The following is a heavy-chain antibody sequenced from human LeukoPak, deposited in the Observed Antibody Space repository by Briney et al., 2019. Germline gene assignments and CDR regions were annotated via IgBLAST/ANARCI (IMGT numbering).Heavy chain of an antibody. CDR3: ARARGSGYDHLYYFDY. Sequence: GASVKVSCKASGYTFTGYYMHWVRQAPGQGLEWMGRINPNSGGTNYAQKFQGRVTITADESTSTAYMELSSLRSEDTAVYYCARARGSGYDHLYYFDYWAQGTLVTVSS. D-gene: IGHD3-3*01. CDR1: GYTFTGYY. CDR2: INPNSGGT. J-gene: IGHJ4*02. V-gene: IGHV1-2*06.